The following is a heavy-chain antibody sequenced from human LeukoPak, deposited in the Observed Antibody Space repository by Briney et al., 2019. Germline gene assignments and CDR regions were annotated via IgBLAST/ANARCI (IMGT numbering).Heavy chain of an antibody. D-gene: IGHD3-9*01. CDR1: GGSFSGYY. J-gene: IGHJ4*02. CDR2: TNHSGST. Sequence: SETLSLTCAVYGGSFSGYYWSWIRQPPGKGLEWIGETNHSGSTNYNPSLKSRVTISVDTSKNQFSLKLSSVTAADTAVYYCARGILVIMGFFDYWGQGTLVTVSS. V-gene: IGHV4-34*01. CDR3: ARGILVIMGFFDY.